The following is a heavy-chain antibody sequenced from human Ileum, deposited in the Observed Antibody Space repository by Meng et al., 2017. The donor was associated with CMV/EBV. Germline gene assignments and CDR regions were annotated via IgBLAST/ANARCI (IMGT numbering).Heavy chain of an antibody. D-gene: IGHD3-9*01. CDR1: TFTGYY. V-gene: IGHV1-2*02. J-gene: IGHJ5*02. Sequence: TFTGYYMHWVRQAPGQGLEWMGWINPNSGGTNYAQKFQGRVTMTRDTSISTAYMELSRLRSDDTAVYYCAREGVDDILTGFRYNWFDPWGQETLVTVSS. CDR2: INPNSGGT. CDR3: AREGVDDILTGFRYNWFDP.